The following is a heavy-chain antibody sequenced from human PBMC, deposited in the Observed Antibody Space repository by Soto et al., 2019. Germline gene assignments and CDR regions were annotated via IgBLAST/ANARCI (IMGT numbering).Heavy chain of an antibody. CDR3: ARVYYDSSGYLYDAFDI. Sequence: KASETLTLTCTDSGGSISSSSYYWGWIRQPPGKGLEWIGSIYYSGSTYYNPSLKSRVTISVDTSKNQFSLKLSSVTAADTAVYYCARVYYDSSGYLYDAFDIWGQGTMVTVSS. CDR2: IYYSGST. J-gene: IGHJ3*02. D-gene: IGHD3-22*01. V-gene: IGHV4-39*01. CDR1: GGSISSSSYY.